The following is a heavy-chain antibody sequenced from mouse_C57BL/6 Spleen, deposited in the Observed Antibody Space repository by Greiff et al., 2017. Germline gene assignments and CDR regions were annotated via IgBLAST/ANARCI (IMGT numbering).Heavy chain of an antibody. J-gene: IGHJ4*01. CDR3: AAYYYGSSPYYYAMDY. V-gene: IGHV1-72*01. D-gene: IGHD1-1*01. CDR2: IDPNSGGT. CDR1: GYTFTSYW. Sequence: QVQLQQPGAELVQPGASVKLSCKASGYTFTSYWMHWVKQRPGRGLEWIGRIDPNSGGTKYNEKFKSKATLTVDKPSSTAYMQLSSLTSEDSAVYYCAAYYYGSSPYYYAMDYWGQGTSVTVSS.